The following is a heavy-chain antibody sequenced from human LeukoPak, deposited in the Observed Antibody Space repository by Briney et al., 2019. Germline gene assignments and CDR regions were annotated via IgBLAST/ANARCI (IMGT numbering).Heavy chain of an antibody. J-gene: IGHJ3*02. CDR1: GFTFSSYA. CDR3: AKEGLWFGDLSDAFDI. Sequence: GGSLRLSCAASGFTFSSYAMSWVRQAPGKGLEWVSAISGSGGSTYYADSVKGRFTISRDNSKNTLYLQMNSLRAEDTAVYYCAKEGLWFGDLSDAFDIWGQGTMVTVSS. CDR2: ISGSGGST. D-gene: IGHD3-10*01. V-gene: IGHV3-23*01.